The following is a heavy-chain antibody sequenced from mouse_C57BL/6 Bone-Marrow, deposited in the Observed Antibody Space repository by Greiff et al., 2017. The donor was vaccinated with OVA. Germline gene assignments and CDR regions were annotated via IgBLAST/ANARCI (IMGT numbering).Heavy chain of an antibody. J-gene: IGHJ2*01. CDR3: ARERINYYGSSFDY. D-gene: IGHD1-1*01. V-gene: IGHV1-53*01. CDR2: INPSNGGT. CDR1: GYTFTSYG. Sequence: QVQLQQSGAELARPGASVKLSCKASGYTFTSYGISWVKQRPGQGLEWIGNINPSNGGTNYNEKFKSKATLTVDKSSSTAYMQLSSLTSEDSAVYYCARERINYYGSSFDYWGQGTTLTVSS.